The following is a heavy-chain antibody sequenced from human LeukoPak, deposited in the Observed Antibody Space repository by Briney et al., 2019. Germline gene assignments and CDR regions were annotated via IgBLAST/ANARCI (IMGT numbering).Heavy chain of an antibody. D-gene: IGHD4-17*01. CDR1: GFTVSSNY. CDR3: ARDLANGDYDGHWTGY. CDR2: IYSGGST. J-gene: IGHJ4*02. Sequence: GGSLRLSCAASGFTVSSNYMSWVRQAPGKGLEWVSVIYSGGSTYYADSVKGRFTISRDNSKNTLYLQMNSLRAEDTAVYYCARDLANGDYDGHWTGYWGQGTLVTVSS. V-gene: IGHV3-66*01.